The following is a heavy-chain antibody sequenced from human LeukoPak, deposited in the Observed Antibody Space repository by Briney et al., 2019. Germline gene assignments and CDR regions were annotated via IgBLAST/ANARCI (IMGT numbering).Heavy chain of an antibody. Sequence: SETLSLTCAVYGGSFSGYYWSWIRQPPGKGLEWIGEINHSGSTNYNPSLKSRVTISVDTSKNQFSLKLSSVTAADTAVYYCAGGRKAVAGRGNYFDYWGQGTLVTVSS. J-gene: IGHJ4*02. D-gene: IGHD6-19*01. V-gene: IGHV4-34*01. CDR1: GGSFSGYY. CDR3: AGGRKAVAGRGNYFDY. CDR2: INHSGST.